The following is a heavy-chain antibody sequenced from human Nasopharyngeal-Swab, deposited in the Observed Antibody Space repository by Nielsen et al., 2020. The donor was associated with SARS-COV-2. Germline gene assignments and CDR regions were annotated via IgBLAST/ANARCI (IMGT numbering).Heavy chain of an antibody. J-gene: IGHJ4*02. V-gene: IGHV3-23*01. Sequence: GESLKISCAASGFTFSSYAMSWVRQAPGKGLEWVSAISGSGGSTYYADSVKGRFTISRDNSKNTLYLQMNSLRAEDTAVYYCAKAIAAVPRRTKYATLADYWGQGTLVTVSS. CDR2: ISGSGGST. D-gene: IGHD6-13*01. CDR1: GFTFSSYA. CDR3: AKAIAAVPRRTKYATLADY.